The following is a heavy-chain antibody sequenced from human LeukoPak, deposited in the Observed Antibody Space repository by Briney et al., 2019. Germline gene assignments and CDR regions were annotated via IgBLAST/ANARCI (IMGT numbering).Heavy chain of an antibody. CDR1: GFTFSSYD. D-gene: IGHD2-15*01. CDR2: IRYHGNDK. Sequence: PGGSLRLSCAASGFTFSSYDMHWVRQAPGKGLEWVSFIRYHGNDKYYADSVKGRFTISRDNSKNMLYLQMNSLRAEDTAVYYCAKDQGGLLLDYWGQGTLVTVSS. CDR3: AKDQGGLLLDY. V-gene: IGHV3-30*02. J-gene: IGHJ4*02.